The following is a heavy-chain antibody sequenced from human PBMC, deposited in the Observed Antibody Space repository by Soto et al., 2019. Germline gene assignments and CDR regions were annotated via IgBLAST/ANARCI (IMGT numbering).Heavy chain of an antibody. Sequence: TGGSLRLSCAASGFTFSSYSMNWVRQAPGKGLEWVSYISSSSSTIYYADSVKGRFTISRDNAKNSLYLQMNSLRDEDTAVYYCARAPHGGYGLYYFDYWGQGTLVTVSS. CDR1: GFTFSSYS. CDR2: ISSSSSTI. D-gene: IGHD5-12*01. CDR3: ARAPHGGYGLYYFDY. V-gene: IGHV3-48*02. J-gene: IGHJ4*02.